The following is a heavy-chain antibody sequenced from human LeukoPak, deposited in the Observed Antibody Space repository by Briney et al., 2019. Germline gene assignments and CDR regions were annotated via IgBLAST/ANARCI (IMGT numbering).Heavy chain of an antibody. CDR2: ISYDEANI. V-gene: IGHV3-30*03. CDR3: SSATSMTTITTDH. Sequence: GGSLRLSCAASGFTFSSYAMSWVRQAPDKGLEWLAVISYDEANIYYADSMKGRLTISRDNSKNTVFLQMNSLRVEDTAIYYCSSATSMTTITTDHWGQGTLVTVSS. CDR1: GFTFSSYA. D-gene: IGHD6-25*01. J-gene: IGHJ4*02.